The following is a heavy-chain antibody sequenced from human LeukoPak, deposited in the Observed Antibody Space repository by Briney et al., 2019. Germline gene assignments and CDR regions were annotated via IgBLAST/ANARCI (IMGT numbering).Heavy chain of an antibody. CDR3: AREMSGVAFDI. D-gene: IGHD3-10*01. CDR2: ISWNSGSI. CDR1: GFTFDDYA. Sequence: GGSLRLSCAASGFTFDDYAMHWVRQAPGKGLEWVSGISWNSGSIGYADSVKGRFTISRDNAKNSLYLQMNSLRAEDTAVYYCAREMSGVAFDIWGQGTMVTVSS. V-gene: IGHV3-9*01. J-gene: IGHJ3*02.